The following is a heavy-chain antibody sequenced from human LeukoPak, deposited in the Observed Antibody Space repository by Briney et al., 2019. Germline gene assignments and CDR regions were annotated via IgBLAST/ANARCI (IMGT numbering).Heavy chain of an antibody. CDR3: AKWGDYDILTGYYDSDY. D-gene: IGHD3-9*01. J-gene: IGHJ4*02. V-gene: IGHV3-23*01. CDR1: GFTFSNYA. CDR2: IVGSGSST. Sequence: PGASLRLSCAASGFTFSNYAMSWVRQAPGKGLEWVSAIVGSGSSTYYADSVKGRSTISRDNSKNTLYLQLNRLRAEDTAVYYYAKWGDYDILTGYYDSDYWGQGTLVTVSS.